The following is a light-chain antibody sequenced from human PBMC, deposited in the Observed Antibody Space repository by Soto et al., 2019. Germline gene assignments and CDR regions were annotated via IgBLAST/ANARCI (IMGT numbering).Light chain of an antibody. V-gene: IGKV1-5*01. CDR1: QSIRRW. CDR2: DAT. J-gene: IGKJ1*01. Sequence: DIQMTQSPSTLSASVEDRVTITCRASQSIRRWLAWYQQKAGKAPKVLIWDATTLHRGVPSRFSGSGSGTEFTLTISSLQPDDFATYYCQQYNGYSTWAFGQGTKVDIK. CDR3: QQYNGYSTWA.